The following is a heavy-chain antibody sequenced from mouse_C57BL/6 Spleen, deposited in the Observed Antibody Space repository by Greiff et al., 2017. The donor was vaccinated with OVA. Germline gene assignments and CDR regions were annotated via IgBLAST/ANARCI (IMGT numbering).Heavy chain of an antibody. CDR2: INSNYGTT. J-gene: IGHJ4*01. D-gene: IGHD2-4*01. CDR3: AKERDYDVYYAMDY. V-gene: IGHV1-39*01. Sequence: EVQLQQSGPELVKPGASVKISCKASGYLFTDYNMNWVKQSNGKSLEWIRVINSNYGTTSYNQKFKGKATLTVDQSSSTAYMQLNSLTSEDSAVYYCAKERDYDVYYAMDYWGQGTSVTVSS. CDR1: GYLFTDYN.